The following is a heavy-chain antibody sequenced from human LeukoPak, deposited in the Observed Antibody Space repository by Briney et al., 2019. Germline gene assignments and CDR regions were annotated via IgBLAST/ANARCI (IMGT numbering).Heavy chain of an antibody. J-gene: IGHJ4*02. V-gene: IGHV4-59*08. Sequence: NPSETLSLTCTVSGGSISSYYWSWIRQPPGKGLEWIGYIYYSGSTNYNPSLKSRVTISVDTSKNQFSLKLSSVTAADTAVYYCARGPLTMIGAFWGQGTLVTVSS. D-gene: IGHD3-22*01. CDR3: ARGPLTMIGAF. CDR2: IYYSGST. CDR1: GGSISSYY.